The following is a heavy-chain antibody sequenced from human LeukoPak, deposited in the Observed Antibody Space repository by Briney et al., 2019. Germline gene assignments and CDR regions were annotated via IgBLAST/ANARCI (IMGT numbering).Heavy chain of an antibody. D-gene: IGHD4/OR15-4a*01. CDR2: IYYSGST. Sequence: SETLSLTCTVSGGSISSSSYYWGRIRQPPGKGLEWIGSIYYSGSTYYNPSLKSRVTISVDTSKNQFSLKLSSVTAADTAVYYCARDRFYGGAVAPIDYWGQGTLVTVSS. V-gene: IGHV4-39*07. J-gene: IGHJ4*02. CDR1: GGSISSSSYY. CDR3: ARDRFYGGAVAPIDY.